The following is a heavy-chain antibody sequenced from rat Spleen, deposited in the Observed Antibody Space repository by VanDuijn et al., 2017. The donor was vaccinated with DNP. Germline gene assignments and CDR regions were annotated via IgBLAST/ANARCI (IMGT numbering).Heavy chain of an antibody. CDR1: GFSLTSYH. CDR3: TSYYSGDFHY. D-gene: IGHD1-1*01. J-gene: IGHJ2*01. V-gene: IGHV2-32*01. CDR2: IWGDGST. Sequence: QVQLKESGPGLVKPSETLSLTCTVSGFSLTSYHVSWVRQPPGKGLEWMGVIWGDGSTAYNSALKSRLSISRDTSKSQVFLKMNSLQTEDTAIYYCTSYYSGDFHYWGQGVMVTVSS.